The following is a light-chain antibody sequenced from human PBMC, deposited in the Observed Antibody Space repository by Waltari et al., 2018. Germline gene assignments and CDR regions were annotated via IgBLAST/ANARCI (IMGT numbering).Light chain of an antibody. V-gene: IGKV3-15*01. CDR1: QSVSSN. CDR2: GAS. J-gene: IGKJ1*01. Sequence: EIVMTQSPATLSVSQGERATLSCRASQSVSSNLAWYQQKPGLAPRLLISGASTRATGIPARFSGSGSGTEFSLTITSLQSEDFAVYYCQQYNNWPRTFGQGTKVEIK. CDR3: QQYNNWPRT.